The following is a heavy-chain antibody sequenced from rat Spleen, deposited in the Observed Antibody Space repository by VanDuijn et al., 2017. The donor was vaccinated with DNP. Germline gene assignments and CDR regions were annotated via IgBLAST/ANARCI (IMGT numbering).Heavy chain of an antibody. Sequence: EVQLVESGGGLVQPGRSLKLSCAASGFTFSAYYVAWVRQAPAKGLEWVAYIGSPAYAPYYGDSVKGRFTISRDNAKNTQYLQMDSLRSEDTATYYCARPDYWGQGVMVTVSS. J-gene: IGHJ2*01. CDR2: IGSPAYAP. V-gene: IGHV5S13*01. CDR1: GFTFSAYY. CDR3: ARPDY.